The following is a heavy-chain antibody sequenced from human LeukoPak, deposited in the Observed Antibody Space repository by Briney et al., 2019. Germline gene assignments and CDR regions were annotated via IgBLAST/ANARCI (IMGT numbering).Heavy chain of an antibody. J-gene: IGHJ6*03. CDR2: ISSSGNAI. CDR1: GFTFGSFG. CDR3: ARFAAGGSYYYYMDV. D-gene: IGHD6-25*01. V-gene: IGHV3-48*01. Sequence: GGSLRLSCAASGFTFGSFGMNWVRQAPGRGLEWVSYISSSGNAIYYADSVKGRFTISRDNAKNSLYLQMNSLRADDTAVYYCARFAAGGSYYYYMDVWGKGTTVTVSS.